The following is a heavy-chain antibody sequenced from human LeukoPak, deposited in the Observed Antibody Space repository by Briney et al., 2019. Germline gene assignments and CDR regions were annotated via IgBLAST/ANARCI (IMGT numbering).Heavy chain of an antibody. V-gene: IGHV3-15*01. Sequence: PGGSLRLSCAGTGFIFTDVWMSWVRQAPGKGLEWVGRIKSKSDGGTIDYAAPVKGRITVSRDDSRKTLSLELNNLKTEDTGVYYCTTDLDYWGQGTLVTVSS. J-gene: IGHJ4*02. CDR2: IKSKSDGGTI. CDR1: GFIFTDVW. CDR3: TTDLDY.